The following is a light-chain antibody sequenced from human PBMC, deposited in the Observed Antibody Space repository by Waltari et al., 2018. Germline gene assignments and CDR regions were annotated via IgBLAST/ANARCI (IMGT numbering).Light chain of an antibody. CDR1: SNDVGGYGY. Sequence: QSALTQPASVSGSPGQSVSISCTGTSNDVGGYGYVSWYQQYPGKAPKLMIYEVSYRPAGIPTRFSGSKSGNTASRTISGLQAEDEAVYYCSSHTSTVPNVFGTGTKVTVV. J-gene: IGLJ1*01. V-gene: IGLV2-14*01. CDR3: SSHTSTVPNV. CDR2: EVS.